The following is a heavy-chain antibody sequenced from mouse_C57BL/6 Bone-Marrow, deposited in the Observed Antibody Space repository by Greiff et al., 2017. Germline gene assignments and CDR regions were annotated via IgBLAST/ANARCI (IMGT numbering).Heavy chain of an antibody. CDR1: GLTFSSYA. J-gene: IGHJ2*01. Sequence: EVKLMESGGGLVKPGGSLKLSCAASGLTFSSYAMSWVRQTPEKRLEWVATISDGGSYTYYPDNVKGRFTISRDNAKNNLYLQMSHLKSEDTAMYYCARLRRPRSYFDYWGQGTTLTVSS. CDR3: ARLRRPRSYFDY. V-gene: IGHV5-4*03. CDR2: ISDGGSYT. D-gene: IGHD2-12*01.